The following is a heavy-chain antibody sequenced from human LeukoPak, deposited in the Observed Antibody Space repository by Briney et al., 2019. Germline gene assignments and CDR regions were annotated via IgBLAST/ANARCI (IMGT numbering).Heavy chain of an antibody. D-gene: IGHD3-10*01. CDR1: GGSISSHY. J-gene: IGHJ4*02. V-gene: IGHV4-59*11. Sequence: SETLSLTCTVSGGSISSHYWSWIRQPPGKGLEWIGYIYYSGSTNYNPSLKSRVTISVDTSKNQFSLKLSSVTAADTAVYYCARVTLWFGEFQGFDYWGQGTLVTVSS. CDR3: ARVTLWFGEFQGFDY. CDR2: IYYSGST.